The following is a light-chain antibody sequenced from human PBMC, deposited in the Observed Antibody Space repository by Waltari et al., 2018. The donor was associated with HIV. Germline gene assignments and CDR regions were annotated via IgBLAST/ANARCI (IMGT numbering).Light chain of an antibody. CDR1: RSNIGSSS. CDR2: NNN. CDR3: AAWDDRLNVVV. V-gene: IGLV1-44*01. J-gene: IGLJ2*01. Sequence: QSVMTQPPSASGTPGQRVTISCSGSRSNIGSSSVNWYQQLPGTAPRLLIYNNNKWPSGVPDRLSASKSGTSASLAISGLQSEDEADYYCAAWDDRLNVVVFGGGTKLTVL.